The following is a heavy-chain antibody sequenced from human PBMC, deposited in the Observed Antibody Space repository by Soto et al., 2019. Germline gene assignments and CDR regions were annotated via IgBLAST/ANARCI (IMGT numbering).Heavy chain of an antibody. CDR3: AGIAAALDYYYGMDV. CDR2: ISSSSSTI. J-gene: IGHJ6*02. D-gene: IGHD6-13*01. Sequence: LRLSCAASGFTFSSYSMNWVRQAPGKGLEWVSYISSSSSTIHYADSVKGRFTISRDNAKNSLYLQMNSLRDEDTAVYYCAGIAAALDYYYGMDVWGQGTTVTVSS. V-gene: IGHV3-48*02. CDR1: GFTFSSYS.